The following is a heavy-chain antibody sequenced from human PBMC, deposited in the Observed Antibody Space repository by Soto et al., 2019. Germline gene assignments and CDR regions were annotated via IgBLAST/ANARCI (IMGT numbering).Heavy chain of an antibody. Sequence: ASRKSAGKASADTSAIYAMLWVRQAPGQRLEWMGWINAGNGNTKYSQKFQGRVTITRDTSASTAYMELSSLRSEDTAVYYCARGPDYEGYFDYWG. CDR1: ADTSAIYA. CDR3: ARGPDYEGYFDY. CDR2: INAGNGNT. D-gene: IGHD4-17*01. J-gene: IGHJ4*03. V-gene: IGHV1-3*01.